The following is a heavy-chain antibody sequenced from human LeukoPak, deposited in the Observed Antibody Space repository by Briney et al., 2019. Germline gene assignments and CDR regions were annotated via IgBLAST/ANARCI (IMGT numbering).Heavy chain of an antibody. V-gene: IGHV4-59*01. Sequence: KPSETLSLTCTVSGVSISSCYRSWIRQPPGRGLEWIGHIYYSGGANYNPSLKSRVTISLDTSRSQFSLKLSSVTAADTAVYYCAIDGGYPLGAFDIWGLGALVTVSS. J-gene: IGHJ3*02. CDR1: GVSISSCY. CDR2: IYYSGGA. CDR3: AIDGGYPLGAFDI. D-gene: IGHD6-13*01.